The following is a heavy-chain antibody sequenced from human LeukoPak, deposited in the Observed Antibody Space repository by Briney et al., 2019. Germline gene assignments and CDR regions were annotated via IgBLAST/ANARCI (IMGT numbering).Heavy chain of an antibody. CDR1: GFTFSSYW. J-gene: IGHJ5*02. CDR3: AKGGSGYFADL. D-gene: IGHD3-22*01. Sequence: GGSLRLSCAASGFTFSSYWMSWVRQAPGKGLEWVANIKQDGSDYYYVDSVKGRFTISRDNSKNTLFLQMSSLRAEDTALYYCAKGGSGYFADLWGQGTLVTVSS. V-gene: IGHV3-7*03. CDR2: IKQDGSDY.